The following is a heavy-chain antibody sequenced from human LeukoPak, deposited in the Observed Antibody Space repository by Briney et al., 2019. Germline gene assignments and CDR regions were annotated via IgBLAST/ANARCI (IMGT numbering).Heavy chain of an antibody. CDR1: EFTVSRNY. V-gene: IGHV3-53*01. CDR3: AKHVSAGYYYDSSGLHH. J-gene: IGHJ5*02. D-gene: IGHD3-22*01. CDR2: TYSDGST. Sequence: GGSLRLSCAASEFTVSRNYMTWVRQAPGKGLEWVSLTYSDGSTYYADSVKGRFTISRDNSKNTLYLQMNSLRAEDTAVYYCAKHVSAGYYYDSSGLHHWGQGTLVTVSS.